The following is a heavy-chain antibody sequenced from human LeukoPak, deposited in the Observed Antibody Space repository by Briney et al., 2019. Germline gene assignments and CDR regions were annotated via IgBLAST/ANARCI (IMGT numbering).Heavy chain of an antibody. J-gene: IGHJ4*02. V-gene: IGHV4-59*01. CDR1: VGSFSGYY. CDR2: IHYSGST. D-gene: IGHD1-26*01. CDR3: ARGWQFVGP. Sequence: SETLSLTCAVYVGSFSGYYWSWIRQPPGKGLEWIGYIHYSGSTNYNPSLKSRVTISVDTSKNQFSLKLSSLTAADTAVYYCARGWQFVGPWGQGTLVTVPS.